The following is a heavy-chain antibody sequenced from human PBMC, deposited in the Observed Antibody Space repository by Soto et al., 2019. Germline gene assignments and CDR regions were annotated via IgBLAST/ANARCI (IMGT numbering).Heavy chain of an antibody. CDR2: ISYDGSNK. Sequence: QVQLVESGGGVVKPGRSLRLSCAASGFTFSSYAMHWVRQAPGKGLEWVAVISYDGSNKYYADSVKGRFTISRDNSKNTLYLQMNSLRAEDTAVYYCARDSEAYGSGSYLRYWGQGTLVTVSS. D-gene: IGHD3-10*01. CDR3: ARDSEAYGSGSYLRY. V-gene: IGHV3-30-3*01. J-gene: IGHJ4*02. CDR1: GFTFSSYA.